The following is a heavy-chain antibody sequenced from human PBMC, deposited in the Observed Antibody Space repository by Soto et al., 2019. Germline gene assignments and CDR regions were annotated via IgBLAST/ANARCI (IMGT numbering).Heavy chain of an antibody. CDR1: GGSISSSSYY. CDR3: ARHDQLRNRDACDI. J-gene: IGHJ3*02. CDR2: IYYSGST. D-gene: IGHD4-17*01. V-gene: IGHV4-39*01. Sequence: PSETLSLTCTVSGGSISSSSYYWGWIRQPPGKGLEWIGSIYYSGSTYYNPSLKSRVTISVDTSKNQFSLKLSSVTAADTAVYYCARHDQLRNRDACDIWGQGTMVTVSS.